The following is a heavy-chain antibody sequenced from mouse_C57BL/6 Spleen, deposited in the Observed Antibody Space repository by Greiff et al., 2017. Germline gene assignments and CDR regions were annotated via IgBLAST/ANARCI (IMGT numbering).Heavy chain of an antibody. D-gene: IGHD2-4*01. CDR2: IDPSDSYT. CDR1: GYTFTSYW. J-gene: IGHJ4*01. CDR3: ARGGLRQGYAMDY. Sequence: VQLQQPGAELVMPGASVKLSCKASGYTFTSYWMHWVKQRPGQGLEWIGEIDPSDSYTNYNQKFKGKSTLTVDKSSSTAYMQLSSLTSEDSAVYYCARGGLRQGYAMDYWGQGTSVTVSS. V-gene: IGHV1-69*01.